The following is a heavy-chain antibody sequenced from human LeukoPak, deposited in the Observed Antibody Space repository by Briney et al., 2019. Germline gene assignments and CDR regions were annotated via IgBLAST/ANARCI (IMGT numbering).Heavy chain of an antibody. CDR2: IIPIFGTA. CDR1: GYTFTSYY. Sequence: GASVKVSCKASGYTFTSYYMHWVRQAPGQGLEWMGGIIPIFGTANYAQKFQGRVTITADESTSTAYMELSSLRSEDTAVYYCASASIAARQNYYYYGMDVWGQGTTVTVSS. V-gene: IGHV1-69*13. CDR3: ASASIAARQNYYYYGMDV. J-gene: IGHJ6*02. D-gene: IGHD6-6*01.